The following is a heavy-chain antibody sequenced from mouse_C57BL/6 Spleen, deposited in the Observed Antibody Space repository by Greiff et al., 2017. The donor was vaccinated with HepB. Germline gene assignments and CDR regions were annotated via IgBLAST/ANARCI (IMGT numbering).Heavy chain of an antibody. CDR2: ISSGGDYI. V-gene: IGHV5-9-1*02. CDR1: GFTFSSYA. Sequence: DVQLVESGEGLVKPGGSLKLSCAASGFTFSSYAMSWVRQTPEKRLEWVAYISSGGDYIYYADTVKGRFTISRDNARNTLYLQMSSLKSEETAMYYCTRGHDEGFAYWGQGTLVTVTA. J-gene: IGHJ3*01. CDR3: TRGHDEGFAY. D-gene: IGHD2-3*01.